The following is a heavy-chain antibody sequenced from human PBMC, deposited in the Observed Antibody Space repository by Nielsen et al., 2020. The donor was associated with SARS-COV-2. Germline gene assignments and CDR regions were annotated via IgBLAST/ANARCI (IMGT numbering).Heavy chain of an antibody. J-gene: IGHJ4*02. Sequence: GSLRLSCTASGGSISSYYWSWIRQPPGKGLEWIGYIYYSGSTNYNPSLKSRVTISVDTSKNQFSLKLSSVTAADTAVYYCALGYSSGWSNYWGQGTLVTVSS. V-gene: IGHV4-59*13. CDR1: GGSISSYY. CDR3: ALGYSSGWSNY. D-gene: IGHD6-19*01. CDR2: IYYSGST.